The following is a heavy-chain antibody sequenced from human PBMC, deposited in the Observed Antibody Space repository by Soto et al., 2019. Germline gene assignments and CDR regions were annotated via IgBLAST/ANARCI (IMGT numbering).Heavy chain of an antibody. D-gene: IGHD3-22*01. CDR3: ARDRVPKSSGFFPFDY. CDR1: GYTFNIYG. J-gene: IGHJ4*01. Sequence: QIPLVQSGAEVKKPGASVKVSCKASGYTFNIYGINWVRQAPGQGLEWMGWISAFNGKTNYAQNVQGRVTMTTDTSTSTAYVELRSLRSDDTAVHYCARDRVPKSSGFFPFDYWGHGTLVTVSS. V-gene: IGHV1-18*01. CDR2: ISAFNGKT.